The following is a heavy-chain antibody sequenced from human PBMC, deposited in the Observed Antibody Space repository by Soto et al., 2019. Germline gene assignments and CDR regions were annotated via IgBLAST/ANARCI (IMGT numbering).Heavy chain of an antibody. CDR1: GGSISTYF. CDR3: ARGADDFGDFDS. Sequence: SETLSLTCTVSGGSISTYFWSWIRQPPGKELEWIGHIFYLGNTKYNPSLKSRVTISVDTSKNQFFLKLNSVAAADTAVYYCARGADDFGDFDSWGQGTLVTSPQ. V-gene: IGHV4-59*01. CDR2: IFYLGNT. J-gene: IGHJ5*01. D-gene: IGHD4-17*01.